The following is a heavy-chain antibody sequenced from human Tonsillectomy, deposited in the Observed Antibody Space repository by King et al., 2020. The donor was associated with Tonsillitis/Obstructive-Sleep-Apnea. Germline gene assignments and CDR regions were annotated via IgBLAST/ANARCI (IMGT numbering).Heavy chain of an antibody. Sequence: VQLVESGGGLVKPGGSLRLSCVASGFSFTKAWMNWVRQAPGKGLEWVGRIKSKTDGGTIDYAAPVKGRFTISRDDSKNMLYLQMNSLKTEDTAVYYCTTRFSEYCSGGSCYYGMDVWGQGTTVTVSS. CDR1: GFSFTKAW. CDR3: TTRFSEYCSGGSCYYGMDV. D-gene: IGHD2-15*01. CDR2: IKSKTDGGTI. V-gene: IGHV3-15*07. J-gene: IGHJ6*02.